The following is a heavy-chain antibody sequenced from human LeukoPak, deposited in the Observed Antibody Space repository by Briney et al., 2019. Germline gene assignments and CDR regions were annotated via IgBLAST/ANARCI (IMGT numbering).Heavy chain of an antibody. D-gene: IGHD3-3*01. CDR3: ARVLPYDFWSGPSPYYFDY. CDR1: TYSISSGYY. J-gene: IGHJ4*02. V-gene: IGHV4-30-4*08. CDR2: IYYSGST. Sequence: SETLSLTCAVSTYSISSGYYWSWIRQPPGKGLEWIGYIYYSGSTYYNPSLKSRVTISVDTSKNQFSLKLSSVTAADTAVYYCARVLPYDFWSGPSPYYFDYWGQGTLVTVSS.